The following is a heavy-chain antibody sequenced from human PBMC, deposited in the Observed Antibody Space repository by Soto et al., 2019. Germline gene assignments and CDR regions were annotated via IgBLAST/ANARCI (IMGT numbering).Heavy chain of an antibody. J-gene: IGHJ6*02. V-gene: IGHV3-23*01. Sequence: EVQVLESGGGLVQRGGSLRLSCAASGFTFSSYAMSWVRQAPGKGLGWVSTISGSGGSTYYADSVKGRFTISRDNSKNTLNLQTNSLRAEDTAVYYCAKSEYSSSLGVYYYYGTDVWCQGTTITVSS. D-gene: IGHD6-6*01. CDR3: AKSEYSSSLGVYYYYGTDV. CDR2: ISGSGGST. CDR1: GFTFSSYA.